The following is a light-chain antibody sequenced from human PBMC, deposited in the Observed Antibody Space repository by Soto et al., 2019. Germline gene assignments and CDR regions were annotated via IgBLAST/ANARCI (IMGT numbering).Light chain of an antibody. J-gene: IGLJ2*01. CDR2: DVS. CDR3: CSFAGTSPLV. V-gene: IGLV2-11*01. Sequence: QSALAQPRSVSASPGQSVTISCTGTSSDVGGYNFVSWYQQHPGRAPKPLIYDVSKRPPGVPDRFSGSKSGNTASLTISGLQADDEADYYCCSFAGTSPLVFGGGTQLTVL. CDR1: SSDVGGYNF.